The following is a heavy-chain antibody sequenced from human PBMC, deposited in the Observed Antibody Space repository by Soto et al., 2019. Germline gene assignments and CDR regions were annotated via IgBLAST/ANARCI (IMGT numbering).Heavy chain of an antibody. CDR1: GYTFTGYY. CDR2: INPNSGGT. CDR3: AGVYQLLPYNWFDP. J-gene: IGHJ5*02. V-gene: IGHV1-2*06. D-gene: IGHD2-2*01. Sequence: GASVKVSCKASGYTFTGYYMHWVRQAPGQGLEWMGRINPNSGGTNYAQKFQGRVTMTRDTSISTAYMELSRLRSDDTAVYYCAGVYQLLPYNWFDPWGQGTLVTVSS.